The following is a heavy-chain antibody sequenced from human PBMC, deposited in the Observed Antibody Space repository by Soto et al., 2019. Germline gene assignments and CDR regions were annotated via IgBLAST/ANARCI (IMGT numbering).Heavy chain of an antibody. V-gene: IGHV3-7*01. J-gene: IGHJ4*02. Sequence: GGSLRLSCAASGFTFSSYWMSWVRQAPGKGLEWVANIKQDGSEKYYVDSVKGRFTISRDNAKNSLYLQMNSLRAEDTAVYYCARDSGPEGVDSGWSKAFTFDYWGQGTLVTVSS. D-gene: IGHD6-19*01. CDR1: GFTFSSYW. CDR2: IKQDGSEK. CDR3: ARDSGPEGVDSGWSKAFTFDY.